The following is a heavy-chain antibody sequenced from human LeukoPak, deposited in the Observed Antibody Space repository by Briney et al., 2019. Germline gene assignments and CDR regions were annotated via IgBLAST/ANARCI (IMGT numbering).Heavy chain of an antibody. Sequence: KPSETLSLTCTVSGGSISSYYWSWIRQPAGGGLEWIGRISTIGITNYNPSLISRVTISIDTSKNQFSLKLSSVTAADTAVYYCARDGCGGSCFHYYYYYMDVWGKGTTVTISS. J-gene: IGHJ6*03. CDR3: ARDGCGGSCFHYYYYYMDV. D-gene: IGHD2-15*01. V-gene: IGHV4-4*07. CDR2: ISTIGIT. CDR1: GGSISSYY.